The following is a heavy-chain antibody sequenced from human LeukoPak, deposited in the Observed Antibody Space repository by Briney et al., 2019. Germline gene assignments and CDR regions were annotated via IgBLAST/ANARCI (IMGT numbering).Heavy chain of an antibody. CDR2: IIPIFGTA. V-gene: IGHV1-69*13. CDR1: GYTFTSYA. Sequence: SVKVSCKASGYTFTSYAMHWVRQAPGQRLEWMGGIIPIFGTANYAQKFQGRVTITADESTSTAYMELSSLRSEDTAVYYCARGSTAMGYYYYYYMDVWGKGTTVTVSS. CDR3: ARGSTAMGYYYYYYMDV. D-gene: IGHD5-18*01. J-gene: IGHJ6*03.